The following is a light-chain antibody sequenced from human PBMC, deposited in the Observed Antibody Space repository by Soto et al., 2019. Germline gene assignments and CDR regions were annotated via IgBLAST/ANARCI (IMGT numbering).Light chain of an antibody. V-gene: IGKV3-11*01. CDR3: QQRGNWPLT. CDR2: DAS. Sequence: EIVLTQSPATLSLSPGERATLSCRASQSITRYLGWYQQKPGQPPRLLIYDASNRATGVPARFSGSGSGTDFSLTISSLEPEDFAVYYCQQRGNWPLTFGGGTKVEIK. CDR1: QSITRY. J-gene: IGKJ4*01.